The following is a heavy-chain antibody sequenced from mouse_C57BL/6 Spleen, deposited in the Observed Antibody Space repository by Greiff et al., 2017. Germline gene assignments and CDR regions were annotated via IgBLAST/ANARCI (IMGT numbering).Heavy chain of an antibody. D-gene: IGHD2-5*01. V-gene: IGHV1-42*01. CDR2: INPSTGGT. CDR1: GYSFTGYY. Sequence: EVQRVESGPELVKPGASVKISCKASGYSFTGYYMNWVKQSPEKSLEWIGEINPSTGGTTYNQKFKAKATLTVDKSSSTAYMQLKSLTSEDSAVYYCARKYSNYDGWYFDVWGTGTTVTVSS. J-gene: IGHJ1*03. CDR3: ARKYSNYDGWYFDV.